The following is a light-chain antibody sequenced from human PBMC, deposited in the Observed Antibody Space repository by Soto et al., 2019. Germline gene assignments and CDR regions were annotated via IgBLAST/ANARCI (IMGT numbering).Light chain of an antibody. CDR3: QQYGRLPWT. CDR1: QSVSSSY. Sequence: DIVLTQSPGTLSLSPGERATLSCRASQSVSSSYLAWFQQKPGQAPRLLIYGASGRATGLPDRFSGSGFGTDFTLTISRLEPEDFAVYYCQQYGRLPWTFGQGTKVEIK. V-gene: IGKV3-20*01. CDR2: GAS. J-gene: IGKJ1*01.